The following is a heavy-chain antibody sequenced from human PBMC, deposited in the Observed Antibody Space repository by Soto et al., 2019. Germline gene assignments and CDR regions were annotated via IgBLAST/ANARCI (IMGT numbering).Heavy chain of an antibody. Sequence: EVQLVESGGGLVQPGRSLRLSCAASGFTFDDYAMHWVRQAPGKGLEWVSGISWNSGSIGYADSVKGRFTISRDNAKNCLYLQMNSLRAEDTALSYCAKLQAPVVDVYYFDYWGQGTLVTVSS. V-gene: IGHV3-9*01. CDR3: AKLQAPVVDVYYFDY. D-gene: IGHD3-22*01. CDR1: GFTFDDYA. J-gene: IGHJ4*02. CDR2: ISWNSGSI.